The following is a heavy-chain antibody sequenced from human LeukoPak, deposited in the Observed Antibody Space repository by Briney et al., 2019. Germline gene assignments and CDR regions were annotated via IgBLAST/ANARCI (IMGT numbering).Heavy chain of an antibody. Sequence: PGGSLRLSCAASGFTFSSYAMSWVRQAPGKGLGWVSAITGGSGGTYYADSVKGRFTISRDNSKNTLYLQMNSLRAEDTAVYYCAKSRGEASSGWYPSDYPDNWGQGTLVTVSS. V-gene: IGHV3-23*01. CDR1: GFTFSSYA. D-gene: IGHD6-19*01. CDR3: AKSRGEASSGWYPSDYPDN. CDR2: ITGGSGGT. J-gene: IGHJ4*02.